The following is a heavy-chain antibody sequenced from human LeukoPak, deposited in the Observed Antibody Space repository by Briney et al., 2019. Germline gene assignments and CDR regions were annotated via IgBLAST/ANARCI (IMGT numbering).Heavy chain of an antibody. J-gene: IGHJ5*02. D-gene: IGHD3-3*01. V-gene: IGHV3-23*01. CDR2: ISGSGGST. CDR3: AKDPVLRFLEWPAHNWFDP. Sequence: GGSLRLSCAASGFTFSSYAMGWVRQAPGKGLEWVSAISGSGGSTYYADSVKGRFTISRDNSKNTLYLQMNSLRAEDTAVYYCAKDPVLRFLEWPAHNWFDPWGQGTLVTVSS. CDR1: GFTFSSYA.